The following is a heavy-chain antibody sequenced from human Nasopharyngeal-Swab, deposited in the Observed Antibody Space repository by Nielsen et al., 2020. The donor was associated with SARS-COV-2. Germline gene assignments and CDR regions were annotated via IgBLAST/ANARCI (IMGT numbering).Heavy chain of an antibody. D-gene: IGHD5-18*01. Sequence: WVRQAPGQGLEWMGRINPNSGGTNYAQKFPGRVTLTRDTSRSTGIMELSGLQSDDTAVYFCSRIPRVGGYSYGYDYWGQGTLVTVSS. CDR3: SRIPRVGGYSYGYDY. CDR2: INPNSGGT. V-gene: IGHV1-2*06. J-gene: IGHJ4*02.